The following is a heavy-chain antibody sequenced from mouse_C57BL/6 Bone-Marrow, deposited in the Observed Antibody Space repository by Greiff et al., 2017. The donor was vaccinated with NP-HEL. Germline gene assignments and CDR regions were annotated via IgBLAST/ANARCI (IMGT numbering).Heavy chain of an antibody. CDR2: IHPNSGGT. CDR1: GYTFTSYW. Sequence: QVQLQQPGAELVKPGASVKLSCKASGYTFTSYWMHWVKQRPGQGLEWIGMIHPNSGGTNYNEKFKSKATLTVDKSSSTDYMQLSGLASEDSACYYGARSFAYGGRGNRITVSA. V-gene: IGHV1-64*01. CDR3: ARSFAY. J-gene: IGHJ3*01.